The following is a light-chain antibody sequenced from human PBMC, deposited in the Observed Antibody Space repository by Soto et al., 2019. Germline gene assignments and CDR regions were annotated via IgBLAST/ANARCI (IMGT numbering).Light chain of an antibody. CDR1: QTVSSNY. V-gene: IGKV3-20*01. CDR2: DAS. CDR3: QQYGTSPQT. J-gene: IGKJ1*01. Sequence: EIVFTQSPVTLSLSPGERATLSFSASQTVSSNYLTWYQQKPGQAPRLLIYDASTRATGIPDRFSGSGSGTDFTLTISRLEPEDFAVYYCQQYGTSPQTFGQGTKVDIK.